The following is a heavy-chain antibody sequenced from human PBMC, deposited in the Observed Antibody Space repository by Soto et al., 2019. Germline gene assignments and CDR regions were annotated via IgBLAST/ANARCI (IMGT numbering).Heavy chain of an antibody. J-gene: IGHJ6*02. CDR2: INAGNGNT. Sequence: ATVTVSCKASGYTFTIYAMHWVRQAPGQRREWMGWINAGNGNTKYSQKFQGRVTITRDSSASRAYMELSSLRSEDTAVYYCARFGELLPSTYYYYGMDVWGQGTTVTVSS. CDR1: GYTFTIYA. D-gene: IGHD3-10*01. V-gene: IGHV1-3*01. CDR3: ARFGELLPSTYYYYGMDV.